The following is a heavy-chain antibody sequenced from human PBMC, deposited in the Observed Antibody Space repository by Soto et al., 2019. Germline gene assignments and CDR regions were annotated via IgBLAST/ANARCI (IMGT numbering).Heavy chain of an antibody. CDR3: AKGDILTGSKEGWDY. CDR2: IDGRGAGA. V-gene: IGHV3-23*01. CDR1: GFTFRSYA. D-gene: IGHD3-9*01. Sequence: EVQLLESGGGLVQPGGSLRLSCAASGFTFRSYAMSWVRQAPGRGLECVSSIDGRGAGAYYADSVKGRFTSSRDNSKNTLGLQTTSLRAGDTAVYYCAKGDILTGSKEGWDYWGQGTVVTVSS. J-gene: IGHJ4*02.